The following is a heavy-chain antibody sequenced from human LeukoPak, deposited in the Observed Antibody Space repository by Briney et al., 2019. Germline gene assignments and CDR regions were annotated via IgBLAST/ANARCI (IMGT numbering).Heavy chain of an antibody. CDR2: IFYSGST. J-gene: IGHJ5*02. Sequence: SETLSLTCTVSGGSINRGYWSWVRQHPGKGLEWIGHIFYSGSTFYNPSLKSRVTIAVHTSRDQFSLQLTSVTAADTAVYYCASGYGSGWFDRCGQGTLVSVSS. D-gene: IGHD6-13*01. CDR3: ASGYGSGWFDR. V-gene: IGHV4-30-4*08. CDR1: GGSINRGY.